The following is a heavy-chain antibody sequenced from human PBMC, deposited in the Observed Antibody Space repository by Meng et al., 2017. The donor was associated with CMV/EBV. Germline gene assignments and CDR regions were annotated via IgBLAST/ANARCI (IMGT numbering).Heavy chain of an antibody. CDR2: IYYSGST. Sequence: SETLSLTCTVSGGSISSSSYYWGWIRQPPGKGLEWIGSIYYSGSTYYNPSLKSRVTISVDTSKNQFSLKLSFVTAADTAVYYCARVIAAAGTRTPGYYGMDVWGQGTTVTVSS. D-gene: IGHD6-13*01. V-gene: IGHV4-39*07. CDR3: ARVIAAAGTRTPGYYGMDV. J-gene: IGHJ6*02. CDR1: GGSISSSSYY.